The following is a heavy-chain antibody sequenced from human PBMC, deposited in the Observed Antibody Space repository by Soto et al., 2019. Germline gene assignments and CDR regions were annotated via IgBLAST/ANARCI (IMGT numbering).Heavy chain of an antibody. CDR2: IYCDDDK. D-gene: IGHD2-21*01. CDR1: AFSLSTSGVV. CDR3: ARLVAAGITYYFDS. V-gene: IGHV2-5*02. J-gene: IGHJ4*02. Sequence: QITLKESGPTLVKPTQTLTLTCTFSAFSLSTSGVVVGWIRQPPGNALEWLTFIYCDDDKRYSPSLKSRLTITKDTSKNQEVLTMPNMEPVDTATYYCARLVAAGITYYFDSWGQGTLVTVSS.